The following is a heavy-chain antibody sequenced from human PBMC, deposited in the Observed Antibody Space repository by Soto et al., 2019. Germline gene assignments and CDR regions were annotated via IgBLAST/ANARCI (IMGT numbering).Heavy chain of an antibody. CDR3: ATAVVAPDYRICDP. CDR1: GYTFTSYY. V-gene: IGHV1-46*01. J-gene: IGHJ5*02. CDR2: ITPSGGST. D-gene: IGHD4-17*01. Sequence: ASVEVSCKASGYTFTSYYMHWLRQDPRHGLEWMGIITPSGGSTSYAQKFQGRVTMTRDTSTSTVYMELSSRRSEDTAVYYCATAVVAPDYRICDPWGQGTLVTVSS.